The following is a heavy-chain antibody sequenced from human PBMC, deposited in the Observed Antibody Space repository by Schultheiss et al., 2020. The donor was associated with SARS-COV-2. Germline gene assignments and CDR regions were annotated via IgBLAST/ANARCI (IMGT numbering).Heavy chain of an antibody. Sequence: SVKVSCKASGGTFSSYAISWVRQAPGQGLEWMGGIIPIFGTANYAQKFQGRVTITADESTSTAYMELSSLRSEDTAVYYCAKGPYLFLEYADGGMDVWGQGTTVTVSS. V-gene: IGHV1-69*13. CDR3: AKGPYLFLEYADGGMDV. CDR1: GGTFSSYA. J-gene: IGHJ6*02. D-gene: IGHD3-3*01. CDR2: IIPIFGTA.